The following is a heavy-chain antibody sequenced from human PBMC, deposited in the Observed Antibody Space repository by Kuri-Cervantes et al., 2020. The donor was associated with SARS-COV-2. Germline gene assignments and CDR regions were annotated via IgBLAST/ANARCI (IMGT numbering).Heavy chain of an antibody. CDR2: TSADRTKE. V-gene: IGHV3-30*03. CDR3: ARDSDTTGYYWYFDL. J-gene: IGHJ2*01. CDR1: GFIFRNAW. D-gene: IGHD3-22*01. Sequence: GESLKISCAASGFIFRNAWMSWVRQAPGKGLEWVAATSADRTKEYHLDSVKGRFAISRDNSKNTVYLQINSLRAEDTAVYYCARDSDTTGYYWYFDLWGRGTLVTVSS.